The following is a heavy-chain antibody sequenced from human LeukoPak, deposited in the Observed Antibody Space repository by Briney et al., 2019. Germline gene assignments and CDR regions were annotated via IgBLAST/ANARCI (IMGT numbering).Heavy chain of an antibody. Sequence: GRSLRLSCAASGFTFSSYGMHWVRQAPGKGLERVAVISYDGSNKYYADSVKGRFTISRDNSKNTLYLQMNSLRAEDTAVYYCAKGQWLVLFPDYWGQGTLVTVSS. V-gene: IGHV3-30*18. CDR1: GFTFSSYG. J-gene: IGHJ4*02. CDR3: AKGQWLVLFPDY. D-gene: IGHD6-19*01. CDR2: ISYDGSNK.